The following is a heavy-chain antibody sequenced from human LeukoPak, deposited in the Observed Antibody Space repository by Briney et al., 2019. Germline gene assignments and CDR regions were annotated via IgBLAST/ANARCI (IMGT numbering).Heavy chain of an antibody. J-gene: IGHJ3*02. Sequence: PGGSLRLSCAASGFTFSSYSMNWVRQAPGKGLEWVSSISSSSSYIYYAESVKGRLTISRDNAKNTLYLQMNSLRAEDTAVYYCARDFMTGYGDSIWGQGTMVTVSS. CDR3: ARDFMTGYGDSI. CDR1: GFTFSSYS. V-gene: IGHV3-21*01. D-gene: IGHD4-17*01. CDR2: ISSSSSYI.